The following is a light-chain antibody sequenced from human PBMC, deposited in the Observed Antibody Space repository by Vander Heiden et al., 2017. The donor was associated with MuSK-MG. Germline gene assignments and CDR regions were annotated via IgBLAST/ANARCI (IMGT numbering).Light chain of an antibody. CDR3: QPLNSYHF. CDR1: QGISSA. J-gene: IGKJ4*01. V-gene: IGKV1-13*02. CDR2: DAS. Sequence: IQLTQHPSSLSAPVGDRVTITCRASQGISSALGWYQQKPGNAPKLLIYDASSVESGVAWRCSGSGSGTDFTLTSSGLEHEDCATYYRQPLNSYHFFGGGTKVEIK.